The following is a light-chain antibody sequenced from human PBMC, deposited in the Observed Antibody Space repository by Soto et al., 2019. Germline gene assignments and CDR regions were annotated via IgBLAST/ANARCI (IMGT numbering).Light chain of an antibody. CDR1: QGISNV. CDR3: QRYNSAPRT. Sequence: DIQMTQSPSSLSASVGDRITLTCRASQGISNVVAWYQQKPGEVPKLLIYAASTLQSGVPSRFSGSGSGTDFTLTISSLQPEDVATYYCQRYNSAPRTFGQGTKVEIK. CDR2: AAS. J-gene: IGKJ1*01. V-gene: IGKV1-27*01.